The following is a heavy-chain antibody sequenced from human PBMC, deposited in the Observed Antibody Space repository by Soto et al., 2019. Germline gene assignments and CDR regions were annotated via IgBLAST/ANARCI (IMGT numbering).Heavy chain of an antibody. J-gene: IGHJ4*02. CDR2: ISARGGSL. Sequence: EVQLLESGGGLVQPGGSLRLSCAASGFSFSSYAMVWVRQAPGEGLEWVSVISARGGSLYFADSVKGRFTISRDNSKNVLSLEMNSLRAEDTATYFCVKGSIEYSASVDNWGQGTLVVVSS. D-gene: IGHD5-12*01. V-gene: IGHV3-23*01. CDR3: VKGSIEYSASVDN. CDR1: GFSFSSYA.